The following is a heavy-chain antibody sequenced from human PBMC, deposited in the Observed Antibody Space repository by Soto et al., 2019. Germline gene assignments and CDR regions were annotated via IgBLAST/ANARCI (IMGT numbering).Heavy chain of an antibody. CDR1: GYTFTSYG. D-gene: IGHD1-26*01. V-gene: IGHV1-18*04. CDR2: ISAYNGNT. J-gene: IGHJ4*02. CDR3: ARDNSQWELPRFDY. Sequence: ASVKVSCKASGYTFTSYGISWVRQAPGQGLEWMGWISAYNGNTNYAQKLQGRVTMTTDTFTSKAYMELRSLRSDDTAVYYWARDNSQWELPRFDYWGQGTLVTVSS.